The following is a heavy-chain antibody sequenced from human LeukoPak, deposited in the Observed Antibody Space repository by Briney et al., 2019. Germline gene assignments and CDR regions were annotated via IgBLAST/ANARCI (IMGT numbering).Heavy chain of an antibody. Sequence: GGSLRLSCVASGFTFSKAWMNWVRQAPGKGLEWVGRFKSKTDGGTTDYAARVKGSFTISRDDSKNTLHLQMNNLKTEDTGVYYCTTERRFGECFDYWGQGTLVTVSS. V-gene: IGHV3-15*01. CDR3: TTERRFGECFDY. D-gene: IGHD3-10*01. J-gene: IGHJ4*02. CDR2: FKSKTDGGTT. CDR1: GFTFSKAW.